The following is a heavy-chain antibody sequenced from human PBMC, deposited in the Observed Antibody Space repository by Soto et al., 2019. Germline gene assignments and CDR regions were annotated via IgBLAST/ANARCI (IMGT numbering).Heavy chain of an antibody. CDR1: GFTFSSYA. Sequence: GGSLRLSCAASGFTFSSYAMSWVRQAPGKGLEWVSAISGSGGSTYYADSVKGRFTISRDNSKNTLYLQMNSLRAEDTAVYYCAKDPAIAAAGPRYFDYWGQGTLVTVSS. CDR3: AKDPAIAAAGPRYFDY. J-gene: IGHJ4*02. V-gene: IGHV3-23*01. D-gene: IGHD6-13*01. CDR2: ISGSGGST.